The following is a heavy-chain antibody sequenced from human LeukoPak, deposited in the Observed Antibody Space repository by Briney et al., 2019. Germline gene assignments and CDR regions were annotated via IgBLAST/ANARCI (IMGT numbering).Heavy chain of an antibody. CDR2: IISSSSYI. Sequence: PGGSLSLSCAASGFTFSSYSMNWVRQATGKGLEWVSSIISSSSYIYYADSVKGRFTISRDNAKNSLYLQMNSLRAEDTAVYYCARDLTKYCSSTSCYGYYFDYWGQGTLVTVSS. D-gene: IGHD2-2*01. CDR3: ARDLTKYCSSTSCYGYYFDY. V-gene: IGHV3-21*01. J-gene: IGHJ4*02. CDR1: GFTFSSYS.